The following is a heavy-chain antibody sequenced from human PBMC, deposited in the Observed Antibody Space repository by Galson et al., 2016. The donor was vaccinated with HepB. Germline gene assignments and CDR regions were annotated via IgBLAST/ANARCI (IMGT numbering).Heavy chain of an antibody. CDR3: ARDRFCSGARCYRYLFDN. CDR1: GDSISSSSYY. J-gene: IGHJ4*02. CDR2: IYHGGST. D-gene: IGHD3-3*01. V-gene: IGHV4-39*07. Sequence: SETLSLTCTVSGDSISSSSYYWGWIRQPPGGGLEWIGEIYHGGSTNYNTSLGRRVAISVDKSKNEVSLRLMSVSAAATDVYYCARDRFCSGARCYRYLFDNWGQGILVTVSS.